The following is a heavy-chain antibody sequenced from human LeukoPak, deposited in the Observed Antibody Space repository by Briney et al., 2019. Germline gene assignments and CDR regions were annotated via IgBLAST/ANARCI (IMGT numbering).Heavy chain of an antibody. D-gene: IGHD3-16*02. Sequence: GGSLRLSCAASGFSFSSYAMPWVRQAPGKGLEWVALISFDGSNKYYADSVKGRFTISRDNSKNTLYLQMNSLRAEDTAVYYWAKDAKYRXIPTSSXXXDVWGQGTTXPVS. CDR3: AKDAKYRXIPTSSXXXDV. CDR1: GFSFSSYA. CDR2: ISFDGSNK. V-gene: IGHV3-30*18. J-gene: IGHJ6*02.